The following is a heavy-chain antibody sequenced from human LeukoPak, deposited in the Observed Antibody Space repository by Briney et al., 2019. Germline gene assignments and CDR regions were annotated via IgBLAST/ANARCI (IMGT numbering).Heavy chain of an antibody. CDR3: ARDLGLDYGSDSYYC. CDR2: ISSSSSYI. D-gene: IGHD3-10*01. J-gene: IGHJ3*01. CDR1: GFTFSSYS. V-gene: IGHV3-21*01. Sequence: GGSLRLSCAASGFTFSSYSMNWVRQAPGKGLEWVSSISSSSSYIYYADSVKGRFTISRDNAKNSLYLQMNSLRAEETAGYYCARDLGLDYGSDSYYCWGQGTMVTVSS.